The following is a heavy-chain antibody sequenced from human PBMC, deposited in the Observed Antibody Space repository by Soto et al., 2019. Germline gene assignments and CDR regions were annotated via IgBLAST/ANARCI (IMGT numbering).Heavy chain of an antibody. V-gene: IGHV4-34*10. J-gene: IGHJ4*02. CDR2: IDHIGIT. CDR1: GGSFSDYY. D-gene: IGHD3-10*01. CDR3: ARAYGYYFDY. Sequence: PSETLSLTCAVYGGSFSDYYWSWIRQSPKKGLEWIGEIDHIGITNYNPSLKSRVAMSIDTSKNQFSLKLTSVTAADTAVYYCARAYGYYFDYWGQGTLVTVSS.